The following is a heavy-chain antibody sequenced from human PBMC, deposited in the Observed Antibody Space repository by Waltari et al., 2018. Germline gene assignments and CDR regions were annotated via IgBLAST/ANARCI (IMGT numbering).Heavy chain of an antibody. CDR2: IWYDGSNK. D-gene: IGHD3-16*01. V-gene: IGHV3-33*06. CDR3: AKALGGSYYYYYMDV. Sequence: QVQLVESGGGVVQPGRSLRLSCAASGFTFSSYGMHWVRQAPGKGLEWVAVIWYDGSNKYDADSVKGRFTISRDNSKNTLYLQMNSLRAEDTAVYYCAKALGGSYYYYYMDVWGKGTTVTVSS. J-gene: IGHJ6*03. CDR1: GFTFSSYG.